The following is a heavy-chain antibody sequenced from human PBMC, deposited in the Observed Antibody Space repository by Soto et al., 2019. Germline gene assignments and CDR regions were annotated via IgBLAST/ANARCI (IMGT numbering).Heavy chain of an antibody. CDR2: INHSGST. V-gene: IGHV4-34*01. Sequence: SETLSLTCAVYGGSFSGYYWSWICQPPGKGLEWIGEINHSGSTNYNPSLKSRVTISVDTSKNQFSLKLSSVTAADTAVYYCARRLVQKWYFDYWGQGTLVTVSS. J-gene: IGHJ4*02. CDR1: GGSFSGYY. D-gene: IGHD1-26*01. CDR3: ARRLVQKWYFDY.